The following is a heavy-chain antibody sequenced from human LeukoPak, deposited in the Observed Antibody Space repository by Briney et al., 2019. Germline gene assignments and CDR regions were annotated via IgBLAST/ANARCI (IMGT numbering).Heavy chain of an antibody. CDR2: ISDSGGNT. D-gene: IGHD3-16*01. CDR3: AKRVFGGVDI. V-gene: IGHV3-23*01. J-gene: IGHJ3*02. CDR1: GFTFSSYG. Sequence: GGSLRLSCAASGFTFSSYGMSWVRQAPGKGLKWVSAISDSGGNTYYADSVKGRFTISRDNSKNTLYLQMDSLGAEDTAVYYCAKRVFGGVDIWGQGTKVTVSS.